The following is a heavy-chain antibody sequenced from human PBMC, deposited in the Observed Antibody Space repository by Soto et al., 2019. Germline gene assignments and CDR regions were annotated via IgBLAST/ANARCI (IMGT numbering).Heavy chain of an antibody. Sequence: PGGSLRLSCAASGFTFSAYGMNWVRQAPGRGLEWVSYISGSTTLIYYADSVKGRFTISRDNAKNSLFLQMNSLRAEDTALYFCARTGTTGFFDYWGQGTLVTVSS. D-gene: IGHD1-7*01. V-gene: IGHV3-48*01. J-gene: IGHJ4*02. CDR2: ISGSTTLI. CDR1: GFTFSAYG. CDR3: ARTGTTGFFDY.